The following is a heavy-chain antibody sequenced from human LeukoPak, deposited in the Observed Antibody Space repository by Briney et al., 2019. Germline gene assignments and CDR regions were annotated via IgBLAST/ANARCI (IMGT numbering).Heavy chain of an antibody. V-gene: IGHV1-2*02. CDR1: GYTFTGYY. D-gene: IGHD2-2*01. CDR2: INPNSGGT. CDR3: ARAYCSSTSCSVDMDV. J-gene: IGHJ6*03. Sequence: GASVKVSCKASGYTFTGYYMHWVRQAPGQGLEWMGWINPNSGGTNYAQKFQGRVTMTRDTSISTACMELSRLRSDDTAVYYCARAYCSSTSCSVDMDVWGKGTTVTVSS.